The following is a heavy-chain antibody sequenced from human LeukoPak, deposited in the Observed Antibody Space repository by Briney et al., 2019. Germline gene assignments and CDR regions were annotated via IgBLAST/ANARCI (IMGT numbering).Heavy chain of an antibody. V-gene: IGHV4-34*01. CDR2: IYHTGNT. CDR3: ARGTYSYGYYYYYYMDV. Sequence: GSLRLSCAASGFTFSDYYMSWIRRAPGKGLEWIGEIYHTGNTNYNPSLNSRVSISLDTSKNQFSLKLSSVTAADTAVYYCARGTYSYGYYYYYYMDVWGKGTTVTVSS. CDR1: GFTFSDYY. D-gene: IGHD5-18*01. J-gene: IGHJ6*03.